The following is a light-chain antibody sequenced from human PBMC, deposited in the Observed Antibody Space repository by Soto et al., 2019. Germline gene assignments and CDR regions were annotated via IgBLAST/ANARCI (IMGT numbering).Light chain of an antibody. Sequence: QLVLTQSPSASASLGASVKLTCTLDSGHSSYAIAWHQKQPEKGPRFLMKINSDGSHSKGDGIPDRFSGSSSGAERYLTISTLQSEDEADYYCQTWGTAVPYVVFGGVTKVTVL. V-gene: IGLV4-69*02. CDR3: QTWGTAVPYVV. CDR2: INSDGSH. CDR1: SGHSSYA. J-gene: IGLJ2*01.